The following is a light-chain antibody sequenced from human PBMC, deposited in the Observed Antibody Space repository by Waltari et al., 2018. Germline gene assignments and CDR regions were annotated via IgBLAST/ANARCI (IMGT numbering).Light chain of an antibody. J-gene: IGLJ2*01. CDR3: QSYDSNNPVV. Sequence: NFMLTQPHSVSESPGKTVTISCTSSSGSLASNYVQWYQQRPGSATTTVIYEDTQRPSGVPYRFSGSIDSSTNSASLTISGLKTEDEADYYCQSYDSNNPVVFGGGTKLTVL. CDR1: SGSLASNY. CDR2: EDT. V-gene: IGLV6-57*04.